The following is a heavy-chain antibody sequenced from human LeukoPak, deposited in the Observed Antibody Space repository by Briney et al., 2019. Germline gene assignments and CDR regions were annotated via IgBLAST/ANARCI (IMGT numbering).Heavy chain of an antibody. V-gene: IGHV4-39*01. J-gene: IGHJ4*02. CDR2: IYYSGST. Sequence: SGTLTLTCTVSGGSISSSSYYWGWIRQPPGKRLEWIGSIYYSGSTYYNPSLKSRVTISVDTSKNQFSLKLSSVTAADTAVYYCARHTTPIPGGYFDYWGQGTLVTVSS. D-gene: IGHD1-26*01. CDR3: ARHTTPIPGGYFDY. CDR1: GGSISSSSYY.